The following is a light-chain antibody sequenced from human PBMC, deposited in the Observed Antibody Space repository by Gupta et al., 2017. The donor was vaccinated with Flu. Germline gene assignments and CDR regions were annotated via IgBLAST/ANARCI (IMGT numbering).Light chain of an antibody. J-gene: IGLJ3*02. CDR1: SSDVGAYDY. V-gene: IGLV2-11*01. Sequence: QSALTQPRSVSGSPGQSVTISCTGTSSDVGAYDYVSWYQQRPGKAPKLMIYDVSERPSGVPDRFSASKSGNKASLTISGLQAEDEADYFCCSCAVTYGVFGGGTKLTVL. CDR3: CSCAVTYGV. CDR2: DVS.